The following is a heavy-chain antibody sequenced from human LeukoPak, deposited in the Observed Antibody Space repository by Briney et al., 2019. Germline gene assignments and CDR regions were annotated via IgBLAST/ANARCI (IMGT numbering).Heavy chain of an antibody. J-gene: IGHJ4*02. CDR1: GFTFSDYF. V-gene: IGHV3-11*01. D-gene: IGHD2-15*01. Sequence: GGSLRLSCAASGFTFSDYFMSWVRQTPGKGLEWISYISSSGNTIYYADSVKGRFTISRDNAKNSLYLQMNSLRAEDTAVYYCAKDMKAAWYFDYWGQGTLVTVSS. CDR3: AKDMKAAWYFDY. CDR2: ISSSGNTI.